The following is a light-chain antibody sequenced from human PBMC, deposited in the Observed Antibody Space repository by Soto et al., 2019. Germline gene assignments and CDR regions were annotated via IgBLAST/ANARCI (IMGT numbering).Light chain of an antibody. Sequence: EIVLTQSPATLSVPPGERATLSCRARQSVNRNLAWYQQRLGQAPRLLISGASTRATGVPARFSGSGSVTVFTLAISSLQSEDFAVYYCQQYNNWPPIAFGQGTRLEIK. V-gene: IGKV3-15*01. CDR3: QQYNNWPPIA. CDR1: QSVNRN. CDR2: GAS. J-gene: IGKJ5*01.